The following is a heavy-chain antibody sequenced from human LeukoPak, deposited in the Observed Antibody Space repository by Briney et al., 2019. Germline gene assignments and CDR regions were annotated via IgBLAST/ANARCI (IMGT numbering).Heavy chain of an antibody. J-gene: IGHJ4*01. CDR1: GFTVSSNY. Sequence: GGSLRLSCAASGFTVSSNYMSWVRQAPGKGLEWVGRSRDKGNSYTTAYAASVRGRFTISRDDSKNSLYLQMNSLKIEDTAVYYCTKLARAPRDFDYWGQGTLVTVSS. CDR2: SRDKGNSYTT. V-gene: IGHV3-72*01. D-gene: IGHD3-10*01. CDR3: TKLARAPRDFDY.